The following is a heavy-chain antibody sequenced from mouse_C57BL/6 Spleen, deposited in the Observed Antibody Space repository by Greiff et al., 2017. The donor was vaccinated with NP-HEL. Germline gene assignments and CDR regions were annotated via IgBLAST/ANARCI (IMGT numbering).Heavy chain of an antibody. D-gene: IGHD1-1*01. J-gene: IGHJ2*01. V-gene: IGHV1-69*01. CDR2: IDPSDSYT. CDR1: GYTFTSYW. Sequence: VQLQQSGAELVMPGASVKLSCKASGYTFTSYWMHWVKQRPGQGLEWIGGIDPSDSYTNYNQTFKGKSTLTVDKSSSTADMQLSSLTSEDSAVYYCARDYGSSYHDFDYWGQGTTLTVAS. CDR3: ARDYGSSYHDFDY.